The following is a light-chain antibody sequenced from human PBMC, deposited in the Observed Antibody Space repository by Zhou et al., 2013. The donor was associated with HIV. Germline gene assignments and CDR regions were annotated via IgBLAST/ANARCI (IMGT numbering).Light chain of an antibody. CDR1: QGISNS. J-gene: IGKJ2*01. V-gene: IGKV1-NL1*01. CDR3: QQYYTTLYT. CDR2: AAS. Sequence: DIQMTQSPSSLSASVGDRVTITCRASQGISNSLAWYQQKPGKAPKLLLYAASRLESGVPSRFSGSGSGTDYTLTISSLQPEDFATYYCQQYYTTLYTFGLGDQAGDQT.